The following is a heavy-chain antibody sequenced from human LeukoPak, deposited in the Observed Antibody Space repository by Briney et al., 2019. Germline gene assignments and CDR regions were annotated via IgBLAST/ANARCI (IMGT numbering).Heavy chain of an antibody. J-gene: IGHJ6*02. CDR3: AREGDIGSSSWYIYYGMDV. D-gene: IGHD6-13*01. V-gene: IGHV1-69*04. Sequence: SVKVSCKASGYSFTGYYIHWVRQAPGQGLEWMGRIIPILGIANYAQKFQGRVTITADKSTSTAYMELSSLRSEDTAVYYCAREGDIGSSSWYIYYGMDVWGQGTTVTVSS. CDR2: IIPILGIA. CDR1: GYSFTGYY.